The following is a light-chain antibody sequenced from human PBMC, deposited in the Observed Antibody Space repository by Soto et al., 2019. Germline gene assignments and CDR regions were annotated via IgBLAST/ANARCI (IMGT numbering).Light chain of an antibody. V-gene: IGKV3-20*01. CDR2: AAS. J-gene: IGKJ5*01. CDR3: QQYGRT. CDR1: QSISTNY. Sequence: EIVLTQSPGTLSLSPGERATLSCRASQSISTNYLAWYQQKPGQAPRLLLYAASNRVTGIPDRFSGSGSGTDFTLTINRPEPEDFALYYCQQYGRTFGQGTRLEIK.